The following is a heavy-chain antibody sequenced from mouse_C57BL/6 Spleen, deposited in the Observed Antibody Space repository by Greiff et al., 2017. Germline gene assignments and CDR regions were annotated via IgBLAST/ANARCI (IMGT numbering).Heavy chain of an antibody. Sequence: EVNLVESGGGLVQPGGSLSLSCAASGFTFTDYYMSWVRQPPGKALEWMGFIRNKANGYTTEYSASVKGRFTISRDNSQSILYLQMNALRAEDSATYYCARLVGQYYFDYWGQGTTLTVSS. V-gene: IGHV7-3*01. D-gene: IGHD2-2*01. CDR3: ARLVGQYYFDY. CDR2: IRNKANGYTT. J-gene: IGHJ2*01. CDR1: GFTFTDYY.